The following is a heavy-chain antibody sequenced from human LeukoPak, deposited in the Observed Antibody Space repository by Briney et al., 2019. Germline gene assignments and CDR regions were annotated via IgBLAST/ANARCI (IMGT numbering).Heavy chain of an antibody. Sequence: ASVKVSCKASGYTFTNHPINWVRQAPGQGLEYMGWIDTNTGNPTYAQAFTGRIVFSLDTSVSTAYLDIRSLKAEDTAVYFCARRSMVQHLDVWGKGTTVIVSS. CDR3: ARRSMVQHLDV. D-gene: IGHD3-10*01. CDR1: GYTFTNHP. V-gene: IGHV7-4-1*02. CDR2: IDTNTGNP. J-gene: IGHJ6*04.